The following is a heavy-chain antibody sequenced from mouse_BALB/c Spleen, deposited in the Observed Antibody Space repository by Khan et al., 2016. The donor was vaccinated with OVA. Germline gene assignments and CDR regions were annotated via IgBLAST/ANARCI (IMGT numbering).Heavy chain of an antibody. CDR1: GYSITSDYA. J-gene: IGHJ2*01. D-gene: IGHD2-10*02. CDR2: ISYSGNN. CDR3: ARMYGGDFDY. V-gene: IGHV3-2*02. Sequence: EVQLVESGPGLVKPSQSLSLTCTVTGYSITSDYAWNWIRQFPGNRLEWMGFISYSGNNNYNPSLKSRISVNRDTSKKQFLLQLNSVTTEDTATYYCARMYGGDFDYWGKGTTLTVSS.